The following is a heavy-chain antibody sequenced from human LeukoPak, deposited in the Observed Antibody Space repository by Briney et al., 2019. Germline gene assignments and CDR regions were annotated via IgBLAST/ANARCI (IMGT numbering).Heavy chain of an antibody. J-gene: IGHJ3*02. CDR2: IKRDGREK. CDR1: GLTFSSYW. D-gene: IGHD1-26*01. Sequence: GGSLTLSCAASGLTFSSYWLNCVRQAPGKGLEWVANIKRDGREKYYVASVKGRFTISRDNAKNSLYLQMNSLRAEDTAVYYCARVPGSDAFDIWGQGTMVTVSS. CDR3: ARVPGSDAFDI. V-gene: IGHV3-7*01.